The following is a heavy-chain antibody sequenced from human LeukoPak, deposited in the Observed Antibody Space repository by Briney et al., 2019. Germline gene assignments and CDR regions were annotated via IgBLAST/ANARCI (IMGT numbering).Heavy chain of an antibody. V-gene: IGHV3-48*04. J-gene: IGHJ6*03. Sequence: QPGGSLRLSCAASGFTFSSYSMNWVRQAPGKGLEWVSYISSSSSTIYYADSVKGRFTISRGNAKNSLYLQMNSLRAEDTAVYYCARVGIAAAGVVYYYYMDVWGKGTTVTVSS. CDR1: GFTFSSYS. D-gene: IGHD6-13*01. CDR3: ARVGIAAAGVVYYYYMDV. CDR2: ISSSSSTI.